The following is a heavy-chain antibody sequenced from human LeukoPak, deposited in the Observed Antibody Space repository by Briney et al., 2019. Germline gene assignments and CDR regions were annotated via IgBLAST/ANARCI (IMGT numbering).Heavy chain of an antibody. CDR3: ARATESYGSGRRHNYYYYYMDV. CDR2: IYYSGST. CDR1: GGSISSSSYY. V-gene: IGHV4-39*07. D-gene: IGHD3-10*01. Sequence: SETLSLTCTVSGGSISSSSYYWGWIRQPPGKGLEWIGSIYYSGSTYYNPSLKSRVTISVDTSKNQFSLKLSSVTAADTAVYYCARATESYGSGRRHNYYYYYMDVWGKGTTVTISS. J-gene: IGHJ6*03.